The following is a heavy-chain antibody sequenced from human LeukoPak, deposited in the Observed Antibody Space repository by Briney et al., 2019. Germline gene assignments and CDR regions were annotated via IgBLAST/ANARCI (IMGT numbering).Heavy chain of an antibody. CDR1: GFTFSSYA. CDR3: ARETTVTFPDAFDI. D-gene: IGHD4-17*01. CDR2: ISTSGGNT. J-gene: IGHJ3*02. V-gene: IGHV3-23*01. Sequence: GGSLRLSCAASGFTFSSYAMSWVRQAPGKGLEWVSAISTSGGNTYYADSVKGRFTVSRDNSKNTVSLQMNSLRAEDTAAYYCARETTVTFPDAFDIWGQGTMVTVSS.